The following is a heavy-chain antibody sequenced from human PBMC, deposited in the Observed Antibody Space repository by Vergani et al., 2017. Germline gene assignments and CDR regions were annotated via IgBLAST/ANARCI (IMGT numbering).Heavy chain of an antibody. D-gene: IGHD1-26*01. V-gene: IGHV3-23*01. Sequence: DVQLLESGGGLVQPGGSLRLSCAAAGFTFSSYAMSWVRQAPGKGMEWFSAISGSGGSTYYADSVKGRFTISRDNSKNTLYLQMNSLRAEDTAVYYCAKGSIVGASFEDYWGQGTLVTVSS. CDR2: ISGSGGST. J-gene: IGHJ4*02. CDR1: GFTFSSYA. CDR3: AKGSIVGASFEDY.